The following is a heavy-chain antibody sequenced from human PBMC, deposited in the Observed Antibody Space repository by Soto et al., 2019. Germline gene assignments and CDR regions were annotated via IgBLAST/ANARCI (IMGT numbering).Heavy chain of an antibody. Sequence: GSLRLSCAASGFTFSAYSMNWVRQAPGKGLEWVSAISTSSSYIYYADSVKGRFTISRDNAKKSLYLQMNKLTAADTAVYYCVRVGAVAVTRNFDFWGQGTLVTVSS. CDR2: ISTSSSYI. J-gene: IGHJ4*02. D-gene: IGHD6-19*01. V-gene: IGHV3-21*01. CDR3: VRVGAVAVTRNFDF. CDR1: GFTFSAYS.